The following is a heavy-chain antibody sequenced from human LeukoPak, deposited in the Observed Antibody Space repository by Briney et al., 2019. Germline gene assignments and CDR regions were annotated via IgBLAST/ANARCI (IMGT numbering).Heavy chain of an antibody. D-gene: IGHD1-1*01. CDR3: ARVGIISEPTATFYFDY. CDR2: IFYTGST. CDR1: GGSLSSGSSY. Sequence: SETLSLTCTVSGGSLSSGSSYWSWIRQHPGKGLEWIGYIFYTGSTYYNPSLNSRINISVVTSKNQFSLQLSSVTAADTAVYYCARVGIISEPTATFYFDYWGQGTLVTVSS. V-gene: IGHV4-31*03. J-gene: IGHJ4*02.